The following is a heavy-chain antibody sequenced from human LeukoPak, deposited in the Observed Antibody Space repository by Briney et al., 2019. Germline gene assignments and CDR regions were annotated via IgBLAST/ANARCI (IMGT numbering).Heavy chain of an antibody. Sequence: SVKVSCKASGGTFSSYAISWVRQAPGQGLEWMGGIIPIFGTANYAQKFQGRVTITADESTSTAYMELSSLRSEDTAVYYCAVRGGYYYGSGMGTYYYYMDVWGKGTTVTISS. CDR2: IIPIFGTA. V-gene: IGHV1-69*13. J-gene: IGHJ6*03. D-gene: IGHD3-10*01. CDR3: AVRGGYYYGSGMGTYYYYMDV. CDR1: GGTFSSYA.